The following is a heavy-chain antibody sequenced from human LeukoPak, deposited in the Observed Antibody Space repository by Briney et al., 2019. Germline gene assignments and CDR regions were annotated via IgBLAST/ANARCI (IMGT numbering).Heavy chain of an antibody. Sequence: PGGSLRLSCAASGFTFNNYAMNWVRQAPGKGLEWVSVISGSGGTTYYADSVKGRFTISRDSSKNTLYLQMNSLRAEDTAVYYCARDRGYLFDYWGQGTLVTVSS. CDR3: ARDRGYLFDY. CDR1: GFTFNNYA. V-gene: IGHV3-23*01. D-gene: IGHD5-18*01. J-gene: IGHJ4*02. CDR2: ISGSGGTT.